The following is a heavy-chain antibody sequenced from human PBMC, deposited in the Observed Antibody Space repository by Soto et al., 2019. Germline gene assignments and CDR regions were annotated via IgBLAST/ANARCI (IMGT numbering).Heavy chain of an antibody. V-gene: IGHV1-3*01. CDR3: ARGRPVGYCSGGSCYTFDP. CDR1: GYTFTSYA. CDR2: INAGNGNT. Sequence: QVPLVQSGAEVKKPGASVKVSCKASGYTFTSYAMHWVRQAPGQRLEWMGWINAGNGNTKYSQKFQGRVTITRDTSASTAYMELSSLRSEDTAVYYCARGRPVGYCSGGSCYTFDPWGQGTLVTVSS. D-gene: IGHD2-15*01. J-gene: IGHJ5*02.